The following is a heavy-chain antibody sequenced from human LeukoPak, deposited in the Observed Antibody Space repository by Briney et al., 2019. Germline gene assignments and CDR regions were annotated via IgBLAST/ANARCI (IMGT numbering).Heavy chain of an antibody. Sequence: SETLSLTCAVYGGSFSGCYWSWIRQPPGKGLEWIGEINHSGSTNYNPSLKSRVTISVDTSKNQFSLKLSSVTAADTAVYYCARGLGASDWGQGTLVTVSS. CDR3: ARGLGASD. J-gene: IGHJ4*02. D-gene: IGHD1-26*01. CDR1: GGSFSGCY. CDR2: INHSGST. V-gene: IGHV4-34*01.